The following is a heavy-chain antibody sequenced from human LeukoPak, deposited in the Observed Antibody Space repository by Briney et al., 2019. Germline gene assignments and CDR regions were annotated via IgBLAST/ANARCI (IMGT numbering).Heavy chain of an antibody. V-gene: IGHV4-34*01. CDR2: INHSGST. J-gene: IGHJ4*02. CDR3: ARGLGYGGYAGGDY. D-gene: IGHD5-12*01. CDR1: GFTFSSYS. Sequence: GSLRLSCAPSGFTFSSYSMNWIRQPPGKGLEWIGEINHSGSTNYNPSLKSRVTISVDTSKNQFSLKLSSVTAADTAVYYCARGLGYGGYAGGDYWGQGTLVTVSS.